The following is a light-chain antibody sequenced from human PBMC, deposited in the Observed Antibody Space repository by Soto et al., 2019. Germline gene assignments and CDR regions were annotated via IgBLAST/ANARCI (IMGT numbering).Light chain of an antibody. J-gene: IGKJ1*01. CDR3: LQDYNYPWT. Sequence: AIQMTQSPSSLSASVGDRVTITCRASQGIRNDLGWYQQKPGKAPKLLIYAASSLQSGVPSRFSGSGSGTDFTPPISSLQPEDFATYYCLQDYNYPWTFGQGTKVEIK. CDR1: QGIRND. V-gene: IGKV1-6*01. CDR2: AAS.